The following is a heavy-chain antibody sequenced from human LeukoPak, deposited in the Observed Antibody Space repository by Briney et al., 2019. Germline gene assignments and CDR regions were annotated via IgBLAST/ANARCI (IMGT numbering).Heavy chain of an antibody. D-gene: IGHD3-10*01. J-gene: IGHJ4*02. CDR1: GFPFSSHG. CDR2: IIGGGGST. Sequence: GGTLRLSCAASGFPFSSHGMSWVRQAPGKGLEWVSGIIGGGGSTYYADSVKGRFTISRDNSRNTVYLQMTSLRAEDTAVYYCASRGHVGSGTYSPYDYWGQGTLVTVSS. V-gene: IGHV3-23*01. CDR3: ASRGHVGSGTYSPYDY.